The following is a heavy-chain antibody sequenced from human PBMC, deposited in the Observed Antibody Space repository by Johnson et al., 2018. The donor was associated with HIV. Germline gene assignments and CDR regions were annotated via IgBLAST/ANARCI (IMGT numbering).Heavy chain of an antibody. CDR1: GFTF. Sequence: VQLVESGGGVVQPGRSLRLSCVASGFTFRARQAPGKGLEWVSAIGTAGDTYYPDSVKGRFTISRENAKNSLYLQMNSLRAGDTAVYYCARDQGSWDAFDIWGQGTVVTVSS. CDR3: ARDQGSWDAFDI. D-gene: IGHD6-13*01. J-gene: IGHJ3*02. CDR2: IGTAGDT. V-gene: IGHV3-13*01.